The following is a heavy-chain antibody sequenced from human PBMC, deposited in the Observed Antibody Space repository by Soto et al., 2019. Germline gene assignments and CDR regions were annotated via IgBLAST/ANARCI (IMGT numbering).Heavy chain of an antibody. V-gene: IGHV3-23*01. J-gene: IGHJ6*02. Sequence: WGSLRLSCSASGFTFNNCAISWVRQAPGEGLEWVSALSGRGGSTYYADSVKGRFTISRDNSKNTLYLQMNSLRAEDTAIYYCAKDRLIGEAQYYYYGMDVWGQGTTVTVSS. CDR3: AKDRLIGEAQYYYYGMDV. CDR1: GFTFNNCA. CDR2: LSGRGGST. D-gene: IGHD3-10*01.